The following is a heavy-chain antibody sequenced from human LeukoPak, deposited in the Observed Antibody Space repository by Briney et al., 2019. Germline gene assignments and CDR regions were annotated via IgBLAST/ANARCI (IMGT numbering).Heavy chain of an antibody. D-gene: IGHD6-6*01. CDR1: GFTFSSYA. CDR2: ISGSGGST. Sequence: GGSLRLSCAASGFTFSSYAMSWVRQAPGKGLEWVSAISGSGGSTYYADSVKGRFSISRDNSKNTVFLQMNSLRVEDTALYYCATHPRLVRYFDSWGQGTLVTVSS. CDR3: ATHPRLVRYFDS. J-gene: IGHJ4*02. V-gene: IGHV3-23*01.